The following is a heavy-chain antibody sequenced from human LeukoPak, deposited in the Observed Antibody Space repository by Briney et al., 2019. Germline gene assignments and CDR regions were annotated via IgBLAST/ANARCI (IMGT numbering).Heavy chain of an antibody. Sequence: SETLSLTCTVSGVSINSGTYYWSWIRQPAGKGLEWIGRFYISGSTNYNPSLESRVTMSVDTSKNQVLLKVNSVTAADTAVYYCVRWELLKPFDYWGQGTLVTVSS. CDR3: VRWELLKPFDY. V-gene: IGHV4-61*02. J-gene: IGHJ4*02. D-gene: IGHD1-26*01. CDR1: GVSINSGTYY. CDR2: FYISGST.